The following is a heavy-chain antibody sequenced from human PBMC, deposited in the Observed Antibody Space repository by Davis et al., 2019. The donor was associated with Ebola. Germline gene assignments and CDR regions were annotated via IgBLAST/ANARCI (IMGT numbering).Heavy chain of an antibody. CDR3: ARDTGGFDS. J-gene: IGHJ4*02. V-gene: IGHV3-30*03. D-gene: IGHD2-8*02. Sequence: GESLKISCAASGFTFSTYTMQWVRQAPGTGLEWVAFITYDETNRYYADSVKGRFTIFRDNSKNTLYLQMNSLRAEDTAVYYCARDTGGFDSWGQGTLVTVSS. CDR2: ITYDETNR. CDR1: GFTFSTYT.